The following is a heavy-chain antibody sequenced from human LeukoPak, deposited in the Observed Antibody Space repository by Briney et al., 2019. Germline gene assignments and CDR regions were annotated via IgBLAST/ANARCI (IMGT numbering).Heavy chain of an antibody. Sequence: PGGSLRLSCAASGFTFSSYWMTWVRQAPGKGLGWVANIKTDGSHTYYVDFVKGRFTISRDNAKNLLFLQLGSLRADDTGVYYCARASMGGRDYHLDSWGQGTLVTVSS. J-gene: IGHJ4*02. CDR2: IKTDGSHT. V-gene: IGHV3-7*01. CDR1: GFTFSSYW. CDR3: ARASMGGRDYHLDS. D-gene: IGHD4/OR15-4a*01.